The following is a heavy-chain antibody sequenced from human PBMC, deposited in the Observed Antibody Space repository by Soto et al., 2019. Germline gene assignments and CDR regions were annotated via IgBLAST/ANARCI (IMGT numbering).Heavy chain of an antibody. Sequence: EVQLVESGGGLVQPGGSLRLSCAASGFTFSSYWMSWVRQAPGKGLEWVANIKQDGSEKYYVDSVKGRFTISRDNAKNSLYLQMNSLSAEDTAVYYCARDSTVVLLDYWGQGTLVTVSS. D-gene: IGHD2-15*01. V-gene: IGHV3-7*03. CDR2: IKQDGSEK. CDR3: ARDSTVVLLDY. J-gene: IGHJ4*02. CDR1: GFTFSSYW.